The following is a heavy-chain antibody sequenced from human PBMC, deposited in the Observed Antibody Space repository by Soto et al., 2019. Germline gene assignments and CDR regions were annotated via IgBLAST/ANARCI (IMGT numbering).Heavy chain of an antibody. J-gene: IGHJ3*02. V-gene: IGHV3-23*01. CDR3: ARYTSGSYGFDI. Sequence: GGSLRLSCAASGFTSSGFTFSSYAMSWVRQAPGKGLEWVSSITSSGSDTHYADSVKGRFTISRDNAKKSLYPQMNSLRAEDTAVYYCARYTSGSYGFDIWGQGTMVTVSS. D-gene: IGHD3-10*01. CDR1: GFTFSSYA. CDR2: ITSSGSDT.